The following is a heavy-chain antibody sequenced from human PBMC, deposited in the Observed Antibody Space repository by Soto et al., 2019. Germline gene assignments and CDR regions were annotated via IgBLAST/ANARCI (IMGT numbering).Heavy chain of an antibody. J-gene: IGHJ4*02. D-gene: IGHD1-1*01. CDR3: ARLTEAERH. CDR1: GFIVSSSH. CDR2: LYNHGKT. Sequence: EVQLVESGGGLTQPGGFLRLSCVVSGFIVSSSHMIWVLQAPGKGLEGVSILYNHGKTNYVDSVTGRFTITRDNSKTTVYLQMNSLRVEDTAVYYCARLTEAERHWGQGALVTVSS. V-gene: IGHV3-53*01.